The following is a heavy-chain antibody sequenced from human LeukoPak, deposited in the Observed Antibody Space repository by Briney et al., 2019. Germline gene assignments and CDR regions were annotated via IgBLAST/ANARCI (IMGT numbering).Heavy chain of an antibody. D-gene: IGHD4-11*01. J-gene: IGHJ4*02. CDR1: GYTFANYG. V-gene: IGHV1-18*01. CDR2: ISPYNGNT. Sequence: ASVKVSFKASGYTFANYGISWVRQAPGQGLEWMGWISPYNGNTNYAQKLQGRVTMTTDTSTNTAYMELRSLKSDDTAVYYCARDRTTVTSHPDYWGQGTLVTVSS. CDR3: ARDRTTVTSHPDY.